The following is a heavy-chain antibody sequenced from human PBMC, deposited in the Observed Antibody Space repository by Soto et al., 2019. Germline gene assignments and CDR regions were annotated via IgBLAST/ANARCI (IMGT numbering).Heavy chain of an antibody. D-gene: IGHD3-22*01. CDR1: GFTFSSYG. CDR2: ISYDGSNK. CDR3: AKIPLYYHSSGSDL. V-gene: IGHV3-30*18. J-gene: IGHJ2*01. Sequence: QEQLVESGGGVVQPGRSLRLSCAASGFTFSSYGMHWVRQAPGKGLEWVAVISYDGSNKNYADSVKGRFTISRDNSKNTLYLQMNSLTTEDTAVYYCAKIPLYYHSSGSDLWGRGTLVTVSS.